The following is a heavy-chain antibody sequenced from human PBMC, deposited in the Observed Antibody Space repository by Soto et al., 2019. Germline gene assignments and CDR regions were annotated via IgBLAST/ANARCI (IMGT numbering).Heavy chain of an antibody. V-gene: IGHV1-3*01. CDR3: ARGDGDYYYYYGMDV. CDR2: INAGNGNT. Sequence: VQLVQSGAEVKKPGASVKVSCKASGYTFTSYAMHWVRQAPGQRLEWMGWINAGNGNTKYSQKFQGRVTITRDTSASTAYMELSSLRSEDTAVYYCARGDGDYYYYYGMDVWGQGTTVTVSS. J-gene: IGHJ6*02. CDR1: GYTFTSYA. D-gene: IGHD2-21*02.